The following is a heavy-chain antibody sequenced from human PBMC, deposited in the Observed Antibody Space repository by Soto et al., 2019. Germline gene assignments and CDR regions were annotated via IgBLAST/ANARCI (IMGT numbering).Heavy chain of an antibody. CDR3: ERAPTTVTNPLDY. D-gene: IGHD4-17*01. V-gene: IGHV4-34*01. CDR1: GGSFSGYY. Sequence: SETLSLTCAVYGGSFSGYYWSWTRQPPGKGLEWIGEINHSGSTNYNPSLKSRVTISVDTSKNQFSLKLSSVTAADTAVYYCERAPTTVTNPLDYWGQGTLVTVSP. J-gene: IGHJ4*02. CDR2: INHSGST.